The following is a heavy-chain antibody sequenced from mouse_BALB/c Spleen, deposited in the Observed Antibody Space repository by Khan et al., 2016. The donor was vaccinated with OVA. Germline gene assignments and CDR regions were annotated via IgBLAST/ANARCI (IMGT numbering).Heavy chain of an antibody. D-gene: IGHD2-10*01. CDR3: AKGGTYFGGYFDV. V-gene: IGHV2-3*01. CDR2: IWGDGST. CDR1: GFSFTNHG. J-gene: IGHJ1*01. Sequence: QVQLKESGPGLVAPSQSLSITCTVSGFSFTNHGVSWVRQPPGKGLEWLGIIWGDGSTNYHSTLISRLSISKDDSKSQVFLKLNSLQTDDTATYXAAKGGTYFGGYFDVWGAGTTVTVSS.